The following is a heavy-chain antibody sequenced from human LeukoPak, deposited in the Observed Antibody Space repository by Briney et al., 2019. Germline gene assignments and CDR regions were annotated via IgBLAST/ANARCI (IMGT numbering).Heavy chain of an antibody. Sequence: GGSLRLSCAASGFTFSSYSMNWVRQAPGKGLEWVSYISSSSSTIYYADSVKGRFTISRDNAKNSLYLQMNSLRAEDTAVYYCARGMGYYDSSGYPYWGQGTLVTVSS. CDR1: GFTFSSYS. D-gene: IGHD3-22*01. CDR2: ISSSSSTI. J-gene: IGHJ4*02. V-gene: IGHV3-48*04. CDR3: ARGMGYYDSSGYPY.